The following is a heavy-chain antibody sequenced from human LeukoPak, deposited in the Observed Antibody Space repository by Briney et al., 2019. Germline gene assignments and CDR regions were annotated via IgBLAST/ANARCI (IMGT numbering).Heavy chain of an antibody. J-gene: IGHJ5*02. Sequence: GGSLRLSCAASGFTFSNYELNWVRQAPGKGLEWVSYISHSGRTIYSADSVKGRFTISRDNAKNSLYLQMNSLRAEDTAVYYCARGVGSSWPGWFDPWGQGTLVTVSS. CDR3: ARGVGSSWPGWFDP. D-gene: IGHD6-13*01. V-gene: IGHV3-48*03. CDR2: ISHSGRTI. CDR1: GFTFSNYE.